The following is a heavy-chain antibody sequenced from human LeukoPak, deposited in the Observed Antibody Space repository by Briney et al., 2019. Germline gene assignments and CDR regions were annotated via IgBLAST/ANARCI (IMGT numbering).Heavy chain of an antibody. CDR1: GFTFSSYE. V-gene: IGHV3-48*03. Sequence: PGGSLRLSCAASGFTFSSYEMNWVRQAPGKGLEWVSYISSSGSTIYYADSVKGRFTISRDNAKNSLYLQMNSLRAVDTAVYYCARAWSSRGYSGYDYYFDYWGQGTLVTVSS. D-gene: IGHD5-12*01. CDR3: ARAWSSRGYSGYDYYFDY. J-gene: IGHJ4*02. CDR2: ISSSGSTI.